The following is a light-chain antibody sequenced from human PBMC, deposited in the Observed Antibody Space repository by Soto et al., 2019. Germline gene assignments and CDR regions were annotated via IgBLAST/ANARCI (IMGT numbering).Light chain of an antibody. J-gene: IGKJ1*01. V-gene: IGKV2-28*01. CDR1: QSLLHSNGYNY. Sequence: DIVMTQSPLSLPVTPGEPASISCRSSQSLLHSNGYNYLDLYLQKPGQSPQLLIYLGSNRASGVPDRFSGSGSGTDFTLKISRVEAEDFGVYYCMQALQTPRTFGQGTKVEIK. CDR2: LGS. CDR3: MQALQTPRT.